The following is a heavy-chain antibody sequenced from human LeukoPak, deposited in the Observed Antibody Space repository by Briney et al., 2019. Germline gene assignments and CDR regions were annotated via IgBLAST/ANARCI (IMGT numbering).Heavy chain of an antibody. V-gene: IGHV3-30*04. D-gene: IGHD5-24*01. Sequence: GGSLRLSCAASELTFSNYAMSWVRQAPGKGLEWVTIISYDESKKYYADYVKGRFTISRDNSKNTLYLQMNSLRAEDTAVYYCARNFRDGYNNSFDYWGQGTLVTVSS. CDR2: ISYDESKK. J-gene: IGHJ4*02. CDR3: ARNFRDGYNNSFDY. CDR1: ELTFSNYA.